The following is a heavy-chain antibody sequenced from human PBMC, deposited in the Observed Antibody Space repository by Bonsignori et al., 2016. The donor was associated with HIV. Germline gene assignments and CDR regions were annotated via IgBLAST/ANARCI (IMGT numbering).Heavy chain of an antibody. CDR1: GFTFSTYW. CDR2: IKQDGSEK. D-gene: IGHD3-10*01. J-gene: IGHJ4*02. CDR3: TRDAGSGSSYFLEY. V-gene: IGHV3-7*01. Sequence: EVQLVESGGGLVQPGGSLRISCAGSGFTFSTYWMSWVRQAPGRGLEWVGNIKQDGSEKFYVDSMKGRFTISRDNAKKSLYLQMKSLRAEDTAVYYCTRDAGSGSSYFLEYWGQGTLVTVSA.